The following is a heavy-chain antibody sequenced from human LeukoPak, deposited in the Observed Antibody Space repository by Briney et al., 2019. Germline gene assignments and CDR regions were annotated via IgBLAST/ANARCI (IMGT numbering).Heavy chain of an antibody. J-gene: IGHJ4*02. Sequence: PGGSLRLSCAASGFTFSSYVMSWVRQAPGKGLEWVSTISTSGGGTYYADSVKGRFTVSRDNSKNALYLQLNSLRAEDTAVYYCATQELFAYWGQGTLVTVSS. CDR3: ATQELFAY. V-gene: IGHV3-23*01. CDR1: GFTFSSYV. CDR2: ISTSGGGT. D-gene: IGHD3-10*01.